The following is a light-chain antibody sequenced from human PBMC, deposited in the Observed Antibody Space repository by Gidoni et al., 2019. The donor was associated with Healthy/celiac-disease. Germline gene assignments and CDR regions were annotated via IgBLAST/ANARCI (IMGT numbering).Light chain of an antibody. CDR3: MQALQTPFT. CDR1: QSLLHGNGYNY. Sequence: DIVMTQSPLSQPVTPGEPASISCRSSQSLLHGNGYNYLDWYLQKPGQSLQLLIYLGSNRASGVPDRFSGSGSGTDFTLKISRVEAEDVGTYYCMQALQTPFTFGGGTKVEIK. CDR2: LGS. V-gene: IGKV2-28*01. J-gene: IGKJ4*01.